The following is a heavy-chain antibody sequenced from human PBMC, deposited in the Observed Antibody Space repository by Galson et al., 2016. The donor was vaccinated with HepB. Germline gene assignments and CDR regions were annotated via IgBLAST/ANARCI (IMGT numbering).Heavy chain of an antibody. CDR1: GFTFSSYA. V-gene: IGHV3-23*01. D-gene: IGHD4-17*01. CDR2: ITYNGDST. Sequence: SLRLSCAASGFTFSSYAMSWVRQAPGKGLDWVSAITYNGDSTYYADSVKGRFTISRDNSENTLYLQMNSLRAEDTATYHCAKTSSYGDSGYWGQGTLVTFSS. CDR3: AKTSSYGDSGY. J-gene: IGHJ4*02.